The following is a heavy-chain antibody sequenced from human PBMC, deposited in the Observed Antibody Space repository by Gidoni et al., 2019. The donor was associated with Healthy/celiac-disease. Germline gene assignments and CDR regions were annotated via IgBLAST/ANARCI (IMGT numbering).Heavy chain of an antibody. CDR1: GGSFSGYY. J-gene: IGHJ4*02. V-gene: IGHV4-34*01. CDR2: INHSGSP. D-gene: IGHD2-2*01. CDR3: ARLSPDCSSTSCKRRYFDY. Sequence: QVQLQQWGAGLLTPSETLSLTCAVYGGSFSGYYWRWIRQPPGKGLEWIGEINHSGSPNYNPALKSRVTISVDTSKNQFSLKLSSVTAADTAVYYCARLSPDCSSTSCKRRYFDYWGQGTLVNVSS.